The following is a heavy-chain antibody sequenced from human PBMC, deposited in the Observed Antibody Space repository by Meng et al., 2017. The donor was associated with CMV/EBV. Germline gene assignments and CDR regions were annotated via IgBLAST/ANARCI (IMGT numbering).Heavy chain of an antibody. V-gene: IGHV3-30*04. CDR1: GYTFTSYG. D-gene: IGHD1-26*01. J-gene: IGHJ4*02. CDR3: ARGSAYSGSCVDY. Sequence: SCKASGYTFTSYGISWVRQAPGKGLEWVAVISYDGSNKYYADSVKGRFTISRDNSKNTLYLQMNSLRAEDTAVYYCARGSAYSGSCVDYWGQGTLVTVSS. CDR2: ISYDGSNK.